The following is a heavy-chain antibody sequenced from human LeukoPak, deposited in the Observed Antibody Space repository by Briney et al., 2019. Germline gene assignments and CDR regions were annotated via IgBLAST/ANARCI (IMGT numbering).Heavy chain of an antibody. D-gene: IGHD6-13*01. CDR2: IYYSGST. J-gene: IGHJ6*02. Sequence: SETLSLTCTVSGGSISSGDYYWSWIRQPPGKGLEWIGYIYYSGSTYYNPSLKSRVTISVDTSKNQFSLKLSSVTAADTAVYYCARPHSSSYYYGMDVWGQGTTVTVSS. CDR1: GGSISSGDYY. V-gene: IGHV4-30-4*01. CDR3: ARPHSSSYYYGMDV.